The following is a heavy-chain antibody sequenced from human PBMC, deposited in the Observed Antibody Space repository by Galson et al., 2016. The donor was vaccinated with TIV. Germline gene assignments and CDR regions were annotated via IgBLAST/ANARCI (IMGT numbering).Heavy chain of an antibody. CDR2: ILPTSGQT. CDR3: ARERPCGGAGYFLDN. D-gene: IGHD2-21*02. J-gene: IGHJ4*02. Sequence: SVKVSCKASGGSFNNLGLNWVRQAHGQGLEWLGGILPTSGQTNYAQKFQGRITITADKSTSTVYMELRSLRSDDIAVFYCARERPCGGAGYFLDNWGQGTLVTVSS. CDR1: GGSFNNLG. V-gene: IGHV1-69*06.